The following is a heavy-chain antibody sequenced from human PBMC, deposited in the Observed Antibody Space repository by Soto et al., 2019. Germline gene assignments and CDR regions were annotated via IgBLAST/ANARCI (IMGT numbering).Heavy chain of an antibody. CDR1: GFTFSSYS. Sequence: GGSLRLSCAASGFTFSSYSMNWVRQAPGKGLEWVSYISSSSSTIYYADSVKGRFTISRDNAKNSLYLQMNSLRDEDTAVYYCARDSQGVTYSNWFDPWGQGTLVTVAS. D-gene: IGHD2-21*01. J-gene: IGHJ5*02. V-gene: IGHV3-48*02. CDR2: ISSSSSTI. CDR3: ARDSQGVTYSNWFDP.